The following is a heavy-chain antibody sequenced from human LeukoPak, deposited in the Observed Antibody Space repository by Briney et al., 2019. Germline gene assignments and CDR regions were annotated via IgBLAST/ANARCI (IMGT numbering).Heavy chain of an antibody. D-gene: IGHD3-22*01. CDR1: GYTFTSYG. J-gene: IGHJ3*02. CDR3: ARVDSDLYDSSGYYYWGDAFDI. V-gene: IGHV1-18*01. CDR2: ISAYNGNT. Sequence: ASVKVSCKASGYTFTSYGISWVRQAPGQGLEWMGWISAYNGNTNYAQKLQGRVTMTTDTSTSTAYMELRSLRSDDTAVYYGARVDSDLYDSSGYYYWGDAFDIWGQGTMVTVSS.